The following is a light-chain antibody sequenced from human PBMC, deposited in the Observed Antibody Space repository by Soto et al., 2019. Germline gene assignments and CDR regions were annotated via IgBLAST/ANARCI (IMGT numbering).Light chain of an antibody. Sequence: DIQMPQSPSSLSASVGDRVTITCRASQTIDTYLNWYQQNQGKAPKLLIYAASTLQNGVPSKFNGHGSGTDLTLTISRLQSEDFATYFCQRSTGVPYTFRQGTKLDIK. CDR2: AAS. CDR3: QRSTGVPYT. CDR1: QTIDTY. V-gene: IGKV1-39*01. J-gene: IGKJ2*01.